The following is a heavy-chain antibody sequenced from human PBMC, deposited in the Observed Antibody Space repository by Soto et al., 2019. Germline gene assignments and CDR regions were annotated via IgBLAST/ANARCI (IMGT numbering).Heavy chain of an antibody. Sequence: PGGSLRLSCAASGFTFSDSSMNWVRQAPGKGLEWVSSVTSSPSSMFYADSVKGRFTISRDDAKDSLFLQMNSLRADDTAVYYCAREADFASSGYVLDYWGLGTLVTVSS. CDR2: VTSSPSSM. CDR1: GFTFSDSS. CDR3: AREADFASSGYVLDY. V-gene: IGHV3-21*01. D-gene: IGHD3-22*01. J-gene: IGHJ4*02.